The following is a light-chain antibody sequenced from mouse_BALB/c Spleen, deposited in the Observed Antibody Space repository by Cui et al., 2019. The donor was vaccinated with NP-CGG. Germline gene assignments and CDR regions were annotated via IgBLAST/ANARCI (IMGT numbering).Light chain of an antibody. V-gene: IGLV1*01. CDR3: ALWYSNHWV. CDR1: TGAVTTSNY. CDR2: GTN. J-gene: IGLJ1*01. Sequence: QAVVTKESALTTSPGETVTLTCRSSTGAVTTSNYANWVQEKPDHLFTGLIGGTNNRAPGAPARFSGSLIGDKAALTITGAQTEDEAIYFCALWYSNHWVFGGGTKLTVL.